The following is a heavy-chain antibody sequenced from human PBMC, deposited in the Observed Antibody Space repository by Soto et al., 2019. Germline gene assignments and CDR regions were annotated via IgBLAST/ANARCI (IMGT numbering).Heavy chain of an antibody. V-gene: IGHV3-30-3*01. CDR2: ISYDGSNR. D-gene: IGHD5-18*01. CDR3: ARGVDTAMVFQYYYYGMDV. Sequence: PGGSLRLSCAASGFTFSSYAMHWVRQAPGKGLEWVAVISYDGSNRYYADSVKGRFTISRDNSKNTLYLQMNSLRAEDTAVYYCARGVDTAMVFQYYYYGMDVWGQGTTVTFSS. CDR1: GFTFSSYA. J-gene: IGHJ6*02.